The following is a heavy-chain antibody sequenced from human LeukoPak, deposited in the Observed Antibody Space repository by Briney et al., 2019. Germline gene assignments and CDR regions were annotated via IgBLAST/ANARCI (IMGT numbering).Heavy chain of an antibody. Sequence: SETLSLTCTVSGDSISSYYWSWIRQPPGKGLEWIGYIYYSGSTNYNPSLRSRVTISVDTSKNQFSLKVSSVTAADTAVYYCARHQRDYSNSYYYYGMDVWGQGTTVAVPS. CDR2: IYYSGST. CDR3: ARHQRDYSNSYYYYGMDV. D-gene: IGHD4-11*01. J-gene: IGHJ6*02. V-gene: IGHV4-59*08. CDR1: GDSISSYY.